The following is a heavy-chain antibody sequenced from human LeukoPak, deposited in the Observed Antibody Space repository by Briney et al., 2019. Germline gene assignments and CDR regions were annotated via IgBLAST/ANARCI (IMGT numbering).Heavy chain of an antibody. CDR1: GGSFSGYY. CDR2: INHSGST. CDR3: ARSMTTVTTGSLSY. J-gene: IGHJ4*02. V-gene: IGHV4-34*01. Sequence: SETLSLTCAVYGGSFSGYYWSWIRQPPGKGLEWIGEINHSGSTNYNPSLKSRVTISVDTSKNQFSLKLSSVTAADTAVYYCARSMTTVTTGSLSYWGQGTLVTVSS. D-gene: IGHD4-17*01.